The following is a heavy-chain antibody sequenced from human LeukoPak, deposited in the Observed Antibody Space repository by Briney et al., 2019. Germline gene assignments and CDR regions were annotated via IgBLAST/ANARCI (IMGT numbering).Heavy chain of an antibody. CDR1: GFTFNNYA. CDR2: ISGSGDNT. J-gene: IGHJ4*02. V-gene: IGHV3-23*01. Sequence: GGSLRLSCAAPGFTFNNYAMTWVRQAPGKGLEWVSTISGSGDNTYHADSVKGRFTISRDNSKNTLYLQMNSLTAEDTAVYYCANDFDYWGQGTLVTVSS. CDR3: ANDFDY.